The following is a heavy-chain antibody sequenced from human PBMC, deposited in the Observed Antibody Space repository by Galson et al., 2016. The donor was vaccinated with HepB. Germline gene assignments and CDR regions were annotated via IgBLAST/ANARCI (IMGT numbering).Heavy chain of an antibody. Sequence: CAISGDSVSSNSAAWNWIRQSPSRGLEWLGRTYYRSKWYNDYAVSVKSRITIHPDTSKNQFSLQLSSVTPEDTAVYYCARVAVTGNYYYYGVDVWGQGTTVTVSS. CDR3: ARVAVTGNYYYYGVDV. J-gene: IGHJ6*02. D-gene: IGHD6-19*01. CDR2: TYYRSKWYN. CDR1: GDSVSSNSAA. V-gene: IGHV6-1*01.